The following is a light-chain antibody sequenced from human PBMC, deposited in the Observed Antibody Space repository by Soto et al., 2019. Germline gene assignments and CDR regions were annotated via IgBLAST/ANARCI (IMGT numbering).Light chain of an antibody. CDR3: QQYGNSPPIT. V-gene: IGKV3-20*01. Sequence: EIVLTQSPGTLSFSPGERATLSCRASQSVSSSYLAWYQQKPGQAPRLLIYGASSRATGIPDRFSGSGSGTDFTLTISRLEPEDFAVYYCQQYGNSPPITFGGGTKVDIK. J-gene: IGKJ4*01. CDR1: QSVSSSY. CDR2: GAS.